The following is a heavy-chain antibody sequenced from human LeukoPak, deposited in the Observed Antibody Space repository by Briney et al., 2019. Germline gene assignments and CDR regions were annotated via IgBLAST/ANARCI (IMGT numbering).Heavy chain of an antibody. V-gene: IGHV4-39*01. CDR1: GGSISSSSYY. CDR3: ARRGYDILTGYYTGD. D-gene: IGHD3-9*01. Sequence: SETLSLTCTVSGGSISSSSYYWGWIRQPPGKGLEWIGSIYYSGSPYYNPSLKSRVTISVDTSKNQFSLKLSSVTAADTAVYYCARRGYDILTGYYTGDWGQRTLVTVSS. J-gene: IGHJ4*02. CDR2: IYYSGSP.